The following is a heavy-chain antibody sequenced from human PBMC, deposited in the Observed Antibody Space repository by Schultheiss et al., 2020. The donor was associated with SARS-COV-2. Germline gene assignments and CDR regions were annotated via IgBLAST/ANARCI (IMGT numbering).Heavy chain of an antibody. Sequence: GGSLRLSCAASGFTVSSNYMSWVRQAPGKGLEWVSVIYSGGSTYYADSVKGRFTISRHNSKNTLYLQMNSLRAEDTAVYYCARGNSYGYLTKFDYWGQGTLVTVSS. CDR1: GFTVSSNY. CDR3: ARGNSYGYLTKFDY. J-gene: IGHJ4*02. V-gene: IGHV3-53*01. CDR2: IYSGGST. D-gene: IGHD5-18*01.